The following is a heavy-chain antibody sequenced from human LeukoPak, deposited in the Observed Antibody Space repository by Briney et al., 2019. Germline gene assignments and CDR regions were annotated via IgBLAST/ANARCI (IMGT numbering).Heavy chain of an antibody. V-gene: IGHV2-70*04. J-gene: IGHJ4*02. CDR3: ARDIAVAGVIDY. Sequence: SGPALVKPTQTLTLTCTFSGFSLSTSGMRVSWILQPPGKALEWLARIDWDDDKFYSTSLKTRLTISKDTSKNQVVLTMTNMDPVDTATYYCARDIAVAGVIDYWGQGTLVTVSS. D-gene: IGHD6-19*01. CDR2: IDWDDDK. CDR1: GFSLSTSGMR.